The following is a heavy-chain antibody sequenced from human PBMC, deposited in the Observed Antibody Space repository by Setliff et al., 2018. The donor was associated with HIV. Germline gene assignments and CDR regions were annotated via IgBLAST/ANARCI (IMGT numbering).Heavy chain of an antibody. CDR3: AREIYGGNSRPFDY. Sequence: SETLSLTCTVSGGSIGSYYWSWIRQSPGKGLEWIGYIYFSGTTNYNPSLKSRVTISVDTSKNQFSLKLSSVTAADTAVYYCAREIYGGNSRPFDYWGQGTLVTVSS. CDR1: GGSIGSYY. D-gene: IGHD4-17*01. CDR2: IYFSGTT. V-gene: IGHV4-59*01. J-gene: IGHJ4*02.